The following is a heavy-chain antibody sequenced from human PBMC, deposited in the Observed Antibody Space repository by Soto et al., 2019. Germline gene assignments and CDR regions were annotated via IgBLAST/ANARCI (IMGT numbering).Heavy chain of an antibody. J-gene: IGHJ6*02. CDR3: ARQGSGSEYPQYFYYGMDV. Sequence: VELVQSGAEVEKPGAAVRISCKTSGYTFTAYYIHWVRQAPGQGLEWMGWINPNSGVANYAQNFQGRVTMTRDTSISTVYMELTKMRSEGTTIYYCARQGSGSEYPQYFYYGMDVWGQGTTAAASS. V-gene: IGHV1-2*02. CDR2: INPNSGVA. CDR1: GYTFTAYY. D-gene: IGHD5-12*01.